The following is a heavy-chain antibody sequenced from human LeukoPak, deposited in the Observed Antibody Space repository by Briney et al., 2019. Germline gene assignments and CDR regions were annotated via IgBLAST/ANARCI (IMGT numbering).Heavy chain of an antibody. D-gene: IGHD6-19*01. V-gene: IGHV3-23*01. CDR2: ISGSGGYT. CDR1: GFTFSTYA. Sequence: PGGFLRLSCAASGFTFSTYAMTWVRQAPGKGLESVSAISGSGGYTYYTDSVKGRFTISRDNSKNTLYLQMNSLRAEDTAIYYCAKAEGKNPTGGRWLDWGQGTLVTVSS. J-gene: IGHJ4*02. CDR3: AKAEGKNPTGGRWLD.